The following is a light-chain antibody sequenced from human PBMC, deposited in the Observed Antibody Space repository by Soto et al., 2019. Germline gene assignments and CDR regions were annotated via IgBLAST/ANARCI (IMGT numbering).Light chain of an antibody. CDR2: GVS. CDR3: GQFVSSPPRT. J-gene: IGKJ1*01. V-gene: IGKV3-20*01. CDR1: QTVSSTF. Sequence: EIVLTQSPGTLALSPCEGATLSCRASQTVSSTFLAWYQQKPGQAPRLLIYGVSNRATGIPDRFSGSGSGTDFTLTINRLEPEDFAVYFCGQFVSSPPRTFGQGTKVDIK.